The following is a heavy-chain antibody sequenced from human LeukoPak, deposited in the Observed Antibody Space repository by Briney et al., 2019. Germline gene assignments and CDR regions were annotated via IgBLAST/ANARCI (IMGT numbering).Heavy chain of an antibody. CDR2: ISSSSSYI. Sequence: GGSLRLSCAASGFTFSSYRMNWVRQAPGKGLEWVSSISSSSSYIYYADSVKGRFTISRDNAKNSLYLQMNSLRAEDTAVYYCARSSEQHLVTWFDYWGQGTLVTVSS. J-gene: IGHJ4*02. CDR3: ARSSEQHLVTWFDY. CDR1: GFTFSSYR. V-gene: IGHV3-21*01. D-gene: IGHD6-13*01.